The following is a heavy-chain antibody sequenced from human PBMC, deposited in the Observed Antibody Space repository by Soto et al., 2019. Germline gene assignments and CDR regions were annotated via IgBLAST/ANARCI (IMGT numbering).Heavy chain of an antibody. CDR3: ARESVQEGATVD. Sequence: QAQLQESGPGLVKPSETLSLTCTVSGGSVSSGNDHWSWIRQSPGNGLEWIGHIYHSGSANYNRSLKNRATISVDTPKNQFSLKLSSVTAADTAVYYCARESVQEGATVDWGQGTLVTVT. CDR2: IYHSGSA. CDR1: GGSVSSGNDH. D-gene: IGHD1-26*01. J-gene: IGHJ4*02. V-gene: IGHV4-61*01.